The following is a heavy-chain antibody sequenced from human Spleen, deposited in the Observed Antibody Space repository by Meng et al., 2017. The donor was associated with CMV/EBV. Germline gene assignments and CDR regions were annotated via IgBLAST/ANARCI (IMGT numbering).Heavy chain of an antibody. CDR3: AREEMGGWFDP. D-gene: IGHD3-16*01. J-gene: IGHJ5*02. Sequence: GESLKISCAASGFTFSDYYMSWIRQAPGKGLEWFSYISSSGDTIYYADSVKGRFTISRDNAKNSLYLQMNSLRAEDTAVYYCAREEMGGWFDPWGQGTLVTVSS. CDR2: ISSSGDTI. CDR1: GFTFSDYY. V-gene: IGHV3-11*04.